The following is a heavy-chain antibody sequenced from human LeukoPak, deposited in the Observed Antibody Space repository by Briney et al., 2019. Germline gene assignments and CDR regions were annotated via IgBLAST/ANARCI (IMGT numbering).Heavy chain of an antibody. CDR3: ASRAYYDILTGYYFHGMDV. CDR2: IIPIFGTA. CDR1: GGTFGSYA. D-gene: IGHD3-9*01. V-gene: IGHV1-69*13. J-gene: IGHJ6*02. Sequence: GASVKVSCKASGGTFGSYAISWVRQAPGQGLEWMGGIIPIFGTANYAQKFQGRVTITADESTSTAYMELSSLRSEDTAVYYCASRAYYDILTGYYFHGMDVWGQGTTVTVSS.